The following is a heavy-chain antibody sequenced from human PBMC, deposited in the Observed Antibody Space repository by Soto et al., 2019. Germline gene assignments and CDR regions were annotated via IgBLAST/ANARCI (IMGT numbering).Heavy chain of an antibody. CDR3: ARDPSKVYYFDY. V-gene: IGHV3-21*01. Sequence: GGSLRLSCAASGFTFSSYSMNWVRQAPGKGLEWVSSISSSSSYIYYADSVKGRFTISRDNAKNSLYLQMNSLRAEDTAVYYCARDPSKVYYFDYWGQGTLVTVSS. J-gene: IGHJ4*02. CDR2: ISSSSSYI. CDR1: GFTFSSYS. D-gene: IGHD2-8*01.